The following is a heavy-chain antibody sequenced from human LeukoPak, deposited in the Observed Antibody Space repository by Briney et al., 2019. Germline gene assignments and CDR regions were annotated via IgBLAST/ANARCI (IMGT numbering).Heavy chain of an antibody. V-gene: IGHV3-23*01. CDR1: GFTFSNYA. CDR3: ARARGYSSSSENNWFDP. Sequence: GGSLRLSCAGSGFTFSNYAMNWVRQAPGKGLEWVSAIGGSGDSTYYADSVKGRFTISRENSKSTLYLQMNSLRAEDTALYYCARARGYSSSSENNWFDPWGQGTLVTVSS. D-gene: IGHD6-6*01. J-gene: IGHJ5*02. CDR2: IGGSGDST.